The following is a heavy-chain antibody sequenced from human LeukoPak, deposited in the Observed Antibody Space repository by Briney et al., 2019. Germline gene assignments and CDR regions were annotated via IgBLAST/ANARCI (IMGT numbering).Heavy chain of an antibody. CDR1: GGSISSYY. J-gene: IGHJ4*02. D-gene: IGHD5-18*01. CDR2: IYSSGST. V-gene: IGHV4-59*01. CDR3: ARAAGYSYGSNFDY. Sequence: SETLSLTCTVSGGSISSYYWSWIRQPPGKGLEWIGYIYSSGSTNYNPSLKSRVTISVDTSKNQFSLKLSSVTAADTAVYYCARAAGYSYGSNFDYWGQGTLVTVSS.